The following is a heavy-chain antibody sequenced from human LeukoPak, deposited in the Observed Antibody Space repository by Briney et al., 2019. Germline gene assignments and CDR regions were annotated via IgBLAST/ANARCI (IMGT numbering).Heavy chain of an antibody. CDR2: IKSKTDGGTT. Sequence: PGGSLRLSCAASGFTFSHAWMTRVRQAPGKGLEWVGRIKSKTDGGTTDYAAPVKGRFTISRDDSKNTLYLQMNSLKTEDTAVYYCTTEDIVVVVGAYDPWGQGTLVTVSS. CDR3: TTEDIVVVVGAYDP. V-gene: IGHV3-15*01. CDR1: GFTFSHAW. D-gene: IGHD2-15*01. J-gene: IGHJ5*02.